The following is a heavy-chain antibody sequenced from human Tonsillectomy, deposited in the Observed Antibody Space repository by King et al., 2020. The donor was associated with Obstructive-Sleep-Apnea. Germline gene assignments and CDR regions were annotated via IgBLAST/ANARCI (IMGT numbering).Heavy chain of an antibody. CDR2: IWNDGRNK. V-gene: IGHV3-33*06. Sequence: VQLVESGGGVVQPGRSLRLSCAASGFIFSNYDMHWVRQAPGKGLEWVAIIWNDGRNKYYADSVKGRFTISRDNSKNTLYLQMNSLGAEATAVYYCAKSRTGIWRSHGTDIWGQGTTVTVSS. CDR3: AKSRTGIWRSHGTDI. D-gene: IGHD6-13*01. J-gene: IGHJ6*02. CDR1: GFIFSNYD.